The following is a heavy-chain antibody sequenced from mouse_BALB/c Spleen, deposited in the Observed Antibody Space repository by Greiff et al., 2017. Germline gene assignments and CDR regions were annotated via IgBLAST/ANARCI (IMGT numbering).Heavy chain of an antibody. V-gene: IGHV5-17*02. J-gene: IGHJ4*01. CDR1: GFTFSSFG. D-gene: IGHD2-4*01. CDR2: ISSGSSTI. Sequence: EVQLVESGGGLVQPGGSWKLSCAASGFTFSSFGMHWVRQAPEKGLEWVAYISSGSSTIYYADTVKGRFTISRDNPKNTLFLQMTSLRSEDTAMYYCAGYDYDGGDYAMDYWGQGTSVTVSS. CDR3: AGYDYDGGDYAMDY.